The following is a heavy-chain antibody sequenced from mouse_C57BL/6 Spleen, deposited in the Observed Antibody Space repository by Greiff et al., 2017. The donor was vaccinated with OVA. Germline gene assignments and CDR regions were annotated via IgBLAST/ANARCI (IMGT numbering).Heavy chain of an antibody. D-gene: IGHD2-5*01. V-gene: IGHV5-17*01. CDR2: ISSGSSTI. CDR1: GFTFSDYG. J-gene: IGHJ4*01. CDR3: ARTYYSNDGGGAMDY. Sequence: EVQLVESGGGLVKPGGSLKLSCAASGFTFSDYGMHWVRQAPEKGLEWVAYISSGSSTIYYADTVKGRFTISRDNAKNTLFLQMTSLRSEDTAMYYCARTYYSNDGGGAMDYWGQGTSVTVSS.